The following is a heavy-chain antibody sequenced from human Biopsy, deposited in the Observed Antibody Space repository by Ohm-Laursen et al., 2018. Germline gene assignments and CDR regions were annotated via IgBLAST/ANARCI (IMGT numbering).Heavy chain of an antibody. V-gene: IGHV3-23*01. CDR2: INGGGGST. CDR3: ARDLYDFCGGCPFDP. CDR1: GFTFSGHA. Sequence: SLRLSCSASGFTFSGHAMSWVRQAPGKGLECVSIINGGGGSTWYSDPVKGRFTISRDNSKNTLYLQMNSLRAEGTAMYYCARDLYDFCGGCPFDPWGQGTLVTVSP. D-gene: IGHD3-3*01. J-gene: IGHJ5*02.